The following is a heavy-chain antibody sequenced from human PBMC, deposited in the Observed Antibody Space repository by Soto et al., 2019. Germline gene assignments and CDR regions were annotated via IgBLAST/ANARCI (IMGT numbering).Heavy chain of an antibody. D-gene: IGHD2-15*01. CDR3: VAPSCNPTYCYAFDY. V-gene: IGHV3-73*02. J-gene: IGHJ4*02. CDR2: ITSEAYGYAT. CDR1: GFTFSDSE. Sequence: EVHLVETGGGLVQPGGSLKLSCAASGFTFSDSEMHWVRQTSGKGLEWVGRITSEAYGYATAYTASVQGRFIISRDDSKNTASLQMNSLRTEDTAVYYCVAPSCNPTYCYAFDYWGQGTQVTVSS.